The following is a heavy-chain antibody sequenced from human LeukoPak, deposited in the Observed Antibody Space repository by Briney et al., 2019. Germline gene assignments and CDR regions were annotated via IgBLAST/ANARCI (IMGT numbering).Heavy chain of an antibody. D-gene: IGHD5-24*01. CDR1: GGSISSSNSY. Sequence: SETLSLTCTVSGGSISSSNSYWGWIRQPPGTGLEWIGSIYYSGSTYYNLSLKSRVTISVDTSKNQFSLKLNSVTAADTAAYYCASQPQLPQMDYWGQGTLVTVSS. CDR3: ASQPQLPQMDY. CDR2: IYYSGST. V-gene: IGHV4-39*01. J-gene: IGHJ4*02.